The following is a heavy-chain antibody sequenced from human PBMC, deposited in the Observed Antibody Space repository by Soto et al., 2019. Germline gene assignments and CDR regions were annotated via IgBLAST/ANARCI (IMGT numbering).Heavy chain of an antibody. Sequence: ASVKVSCKASGYSFTNYGISWVRQAPGQGLEWMGGFDPEDGETIYAQKFQGRVTMTEDTSTDTAYMELSSLRSEDTAVYYCATSTYYYDSSGYPLGYYWGQGTLVTVSS. CDR1: GYSFTNYG. CDR2: FDPEDGET. CDR3: ATSTYYYDSSGYPLGYY. D-gene: IGHD3-22*01. V-gene: IGHV1-24*01. J-gene: IGHJ4*02.